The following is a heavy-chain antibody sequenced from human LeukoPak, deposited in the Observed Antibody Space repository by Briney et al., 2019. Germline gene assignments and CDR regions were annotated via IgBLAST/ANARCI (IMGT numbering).Heavy chain of an antibody. V-gene: IGHV1-18*01. CDR2: ISAYNGNT. J-gene: IGHJ5*02. CDR1: GYTFTSYG. D-gene: IGHD3-22*01. Sequence: ASVKVSCKASGYTFTSYGISWVRQAPGQGLEWMGWISAYNGNTNYAQKLQGRVTMTTDTSTSTAYMELRSLRSDDTAVYYCARDRIASSGYYQYNWFDPWGQGTLVTVSS. CDR3: ARDRIASSGYYQYNWFDP.